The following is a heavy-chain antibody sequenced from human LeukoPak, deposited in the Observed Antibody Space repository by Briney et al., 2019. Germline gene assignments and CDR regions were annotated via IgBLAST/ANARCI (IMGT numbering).Heavy chain of an antibody. CDR3: ARGEHGDYGYYFDY. J-gene: IGHJ4*02. Sequence: PGGSLRLSCSASGFTFRDYWMSWVRQAPGKGLGWVANIKTDGGEKYYVDSVKGRFTISRDNAKKSLSLEMNNLSPEDAAVYYCARGEHGDYGYYFDYWGQGALVTVSS. CDR2: IKTDGGEK. D-gene: IGHD4-17*01. V-gene: IGHV3-7*01. CDR1: GFTFRDYW.